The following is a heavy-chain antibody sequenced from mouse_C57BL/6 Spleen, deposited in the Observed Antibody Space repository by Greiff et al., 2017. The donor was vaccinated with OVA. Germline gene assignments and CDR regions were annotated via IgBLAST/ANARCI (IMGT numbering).Heavy chain of an antibody. J-gene: IGHJ4*01. V-gene: IGHV1-53*01. D-gene: IGHD2-4*01. CDR3: ARRDYDRTYARDD. CDR2: INPSNGGT. Sequence: QVKLQQPGTELVKPGASVKLSCKASGYTFTSYWMHWVKQRPGQGLEWIGNINPSNGGTKYNEKLKSKATLPVDNPSSTAYMQLSSLTSEDSAVYYCARRDYDRTYARDDWGQGTSVTVSS. CDR1: GYTFTSYW.